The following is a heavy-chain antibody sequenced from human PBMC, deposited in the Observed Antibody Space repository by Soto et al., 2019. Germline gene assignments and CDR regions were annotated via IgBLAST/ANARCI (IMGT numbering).Heavy chain of an antibody. D-gene: IGHD3-9*01. Sequence: ASVKVSCKASGYTFTSYGISWVRQAPGQGLEWMGWISAYNGNTNYAQKLQGRVTMTTDTSTSTAYMELRSLRSDDTAVYYCARDILTGYYRSYGMDVWGQGTTVTVPS. CDR2: ISAYNGNT. J-gene: IGHJ6*02. V-gene: IGHV1-18*01. CDR1: GYTFTSYG. CDR3: ARDILTGYYRSYGMDV.